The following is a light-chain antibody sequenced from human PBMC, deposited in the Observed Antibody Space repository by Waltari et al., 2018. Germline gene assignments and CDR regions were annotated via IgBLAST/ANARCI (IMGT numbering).Light chain of an antibody. CDR2: YKSDSEK. J-gene: IGLJ3*02. V-gene: IGLV5-37*01. Sequence: QPVLTQPPSSSASPGDSARLTCTFPSDINVVDFIIYWYQQKPVSPPMFLLYYKSDSEKAQGSEVPVCFSGAIDAGEKAGILLNSGLQSEDEADYYCMFWPNNVWVFGGGTKLTVL. CDR1: SDINVVDFI. CDR3: MFWPNNVWV.